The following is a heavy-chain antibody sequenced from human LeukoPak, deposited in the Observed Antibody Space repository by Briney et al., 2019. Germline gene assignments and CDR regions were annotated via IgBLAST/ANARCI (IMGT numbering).Heavy chain of an antibody. CDR1: GGTFSSYA. CDR3: ASPRGYYDSSGVFDY. Sequence: AASVKVSCKASGGTFSSYAISWVRQAPGQGLEWMGGIIPIFGTANYAQKFQDRVTITADESTSTAYMELSSLRSEDTAVYYCASPRGYYDSSGVFDYWGQGTLVTVSS. J-gene: IGHJ4*02. V-gene: IGHV1-69*13. D-gene: IGHD3-22*01. CDR2: IIPIFGTA.